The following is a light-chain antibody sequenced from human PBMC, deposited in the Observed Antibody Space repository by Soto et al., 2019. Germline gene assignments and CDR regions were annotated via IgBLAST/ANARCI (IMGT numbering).Light chain of an antibody. J-gene: IGLJ1*01. Sequence: QSVLTQPASVSGSPGQSITISCTGTSSDGGAYNYVSWYQQHPGKAPKLMIYEVSNRPSGVSNRFSGSKSGNTASLTISGLQAEDEAEYYCSSYTSSSTLYVFGTGTKLTVL. CDR2: EVS. V-gene: IGLV2-14*01. CDR3: SSYTSSSTLYV. CDR1: SSDGGAYNY.